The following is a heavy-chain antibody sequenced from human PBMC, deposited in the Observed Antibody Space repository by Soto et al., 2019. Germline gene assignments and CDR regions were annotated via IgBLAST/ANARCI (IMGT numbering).Heavy chain of an antibody. Sequence: QVQLVESGGGVVQPGRSLRLSCAASGFTFSSYAMHWVRQAPGKGLEWVAVISYDGSNKDYADSVKGRFTISRDNSKNTLYLQMNSLREEDTAVYYCARALDQRSGWYGGFDYWGQGTLVTVSS. D-gene: IGHD6-19*01. CDR2: ISYDGSNK. J-gene: IGHJ4*02. V-gene: IGHV3-30-3*01. CDR3: ARALDQRSGWYGGFDY. CDR1: GFTFSSYA.